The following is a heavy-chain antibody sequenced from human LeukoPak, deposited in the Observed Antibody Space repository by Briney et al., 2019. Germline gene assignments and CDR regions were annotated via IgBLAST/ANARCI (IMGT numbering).Heavy chain of an antibody. J-gene: IGHJ6*02. CDR1: GFTVSSNY. CDR2: IYSGGST. V-gene: IGHV3-53*01. CDR3: ARDAITFVMDV. Sequence: GGSLRLSCAASGFTVSSNYMSWVRQAQGKGLEWVSVIYSGGSTYYADSVKGRFTISRDNSKNTLNLQMNSLRAEDTAVYYCARDAITFVMDVWGQGTTVTVSS. D-gene: IGHD3-16*01.